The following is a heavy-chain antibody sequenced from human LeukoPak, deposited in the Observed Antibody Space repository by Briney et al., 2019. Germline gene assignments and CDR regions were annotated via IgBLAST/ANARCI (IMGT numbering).Heavy chain of an antibody. CDR1: GYTFADYY. V-gene: IGHV1-2*02. J-gene: IGHJ5*02. Sequence: ASVTVSCKASGYTFADYYIHWVRQAAGQGLEWMGWIYPKSGGTNSAQKFQGRATITRDTSISTAYMELSRLKFDDTAVYYCARVSTSGYRDWLDPWGQGTLVTVSS. CDR2: IYPKSGGT. CDR3: ARVSTSGYRDWLDP. D-gene: IGHD3-9*01.